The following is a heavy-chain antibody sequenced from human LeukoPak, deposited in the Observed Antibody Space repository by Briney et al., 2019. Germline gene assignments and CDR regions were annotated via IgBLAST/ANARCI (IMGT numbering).Heavy chain of an antibody. V-gene: IGHV4-59*12. CDR2: IYYSGTT. CDR1: GGSISNYY. Sequence: SETLSLTCTVFGGSISNYYWSWIRQPPGKGLEWIGYIYYSGTTKYNPSLQSRVTISVDTSKNQFSLKLSSVTAADTAVYYCARGRDGNTWIFDYWGQGTLVTVSS. D-gene: IGHD5-12*01. J-gene: IGHJ4*02. CDR3: ARGRDGNTWIFDY.